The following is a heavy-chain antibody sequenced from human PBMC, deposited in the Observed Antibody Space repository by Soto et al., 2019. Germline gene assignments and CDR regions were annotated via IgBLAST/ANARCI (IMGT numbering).Heavy chain of an antibody. CDR3: ASGAGTTVTHYYYYYMDV. J-gene: IGHJ6*03. CDR1: GFTVSSNY. D-gene: IGHD4-17*01. Sequence: EVQLVESGGGLVQPGGSLRLSCAASGFTVSSNYMSWVRQAPGKGLEWVSVIYSGGSTYYADSVKGRFTISRDNSKNTLYLQMNSLRAEDTAVYYCASGAGTTVTHYYYYYMDVWGKGTTVTVSS. V-gene: IGHV3-66*01. CDR2: IYSGGST.